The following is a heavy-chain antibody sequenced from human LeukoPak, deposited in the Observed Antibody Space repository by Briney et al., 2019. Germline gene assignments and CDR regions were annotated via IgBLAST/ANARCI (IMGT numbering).Heavy chain of an antibody. J-gene: IGHJ4*02. D-gene: IGHD3-3*01. CDR1: GYTFTGYY. CDR3: ARVSQYYDFWSGYYGRYPPFDY. CDR2: INPNSGGT. V-gene: IGHV1-2*06. Sequence: ASVKVSCKASGYTFTGYYMHWVRQAPGQGPEWMGRINPNSGGTNYAQKFQGRVTMTRDTSSSTAYMELSRLRSDDTAVYYCARVSQYYDFWSGYYGRYPPFDYWGQGTLVTVSS.